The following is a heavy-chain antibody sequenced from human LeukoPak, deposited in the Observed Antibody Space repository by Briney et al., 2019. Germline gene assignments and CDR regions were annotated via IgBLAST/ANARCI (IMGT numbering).Heavy chain of an antibody. D-gene: IGHD3-10*02. V-gene: IGHV1-18*03. J-gene: IGHJ4*02. Sequence: ASVKVSCKGSGYTFNAHGITWVRQAPGQGLEWMGWISGNGGNTDYAEKFQGRVTLTTDTSTSTAYMELRSLTSDDMGVYYCARSQCSGSTSCYWFFYFDPWGQGTLVTVSS. CDR2: ISGNGGNT. CDR1: GYTFNAHG. CDR3: ARSQCSGSTSCYWFFYFDP.